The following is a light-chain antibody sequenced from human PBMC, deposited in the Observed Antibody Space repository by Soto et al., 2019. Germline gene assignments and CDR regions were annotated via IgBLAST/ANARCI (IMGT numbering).Light chain of an antibody. CDR1: QSIRSW. Sequence: DLQMTQSPSTLSASVGDRVTITCRASQSIRSWLAWYQQKPGKAPKLLIYKASILEGGVPSRFSGSGSGTEFTLTISNLQPDDFAGYCCQQYNTYPWTFGQGTKVDIK. CDR2: KAS. CDR3: QQYNTYPWT. V-gene: IGKV1-5*03. J-gene: IGKJ1*01.